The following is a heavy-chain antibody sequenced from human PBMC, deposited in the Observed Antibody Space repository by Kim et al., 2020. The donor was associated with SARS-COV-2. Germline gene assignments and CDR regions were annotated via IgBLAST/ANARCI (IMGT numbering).Heavy chain of an antibody. CDR1: GFTFSSSW. CDR2: INGDGSTT. CDR3: ARGGSGYVLY. J-gene: IGHJ4*02. Sequence: GGSLRLSCAASGFTFSSSWVHWIRQVPGKGLVWVSRINGDGSTTNYADSVKGRCTISRDNAKNTLYPQMNRLRAEDTALSYCARGGSGYVLYWGQGTLVTVSS. V-gene: IGHV3-74*01. D-gene: IGHD3-22*01.